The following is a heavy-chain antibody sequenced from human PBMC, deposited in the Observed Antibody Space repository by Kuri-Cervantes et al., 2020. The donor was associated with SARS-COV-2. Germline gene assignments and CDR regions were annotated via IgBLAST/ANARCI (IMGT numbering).Heavy chain of an antibody. V-gene: IGHV4-39*07. CDR1: GGSISSSSYY. Sequence: ESLKISCTVSGGSISSSSYYWGWIRQPPGKGLEWIGEINHSGSTNYNPSLKSRVTVSVDTSKNQFSLKLSSVTAADTAVYYCASSGWDLTFDYWGQGTLVTVSS. D-gene: IGHD6-19*01. CDR3: ASSGWDLTFDY. CDR2: INHSGST. J-gene: IGHJ4*02.